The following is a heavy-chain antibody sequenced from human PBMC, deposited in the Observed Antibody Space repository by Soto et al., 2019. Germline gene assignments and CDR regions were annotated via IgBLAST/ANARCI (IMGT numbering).Heavy chain of an antibody. J-gene: IGHJ6*02. CDR1: GYTFTTYF. V-gene: IGHV1-18*04. CDR3: ARGGYYDSSGSRNYFYYGMNV. CDR2: VSPYDGYT. Sequence: ASVKVSCKASGYTFTTYFIHWVRQAPGQGLEWLGWVSPYDGYTNYAQILQGRVSMTTDTSTKTAYMEVRSLRSDDTAVYYCARGGYYDSSGSRNYFYYGMNVWGQGTTVTVSS. D-gene: IGHD3-22*01.